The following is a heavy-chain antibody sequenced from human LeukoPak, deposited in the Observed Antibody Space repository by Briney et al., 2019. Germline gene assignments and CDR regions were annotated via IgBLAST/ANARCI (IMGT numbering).Heavy chain of an antibody. CDR1: GGPISSYY. CDR2: IYYSGST. J-gene: IGHJ6*02. Sequence: SETLSLTCSVSGGPISSYYWSWIRQPPGKGLQWIGYIYYSGSTNYNPSLKSRVTISIDTSKNQFSLKLSSVTAADTAVYYCAHSPGHYYGMDVWGQGTTVTVSS. CDR3: AHSPGHYYGMDV. V-gene: IGHV4-59*01. D-gene: IGHD2-21*01.